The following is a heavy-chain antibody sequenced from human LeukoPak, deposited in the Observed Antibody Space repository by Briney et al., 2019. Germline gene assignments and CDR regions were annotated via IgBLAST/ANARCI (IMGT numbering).Heavy chain of an antibody. CDR1: GYTFTSYA. CDR3: ARPGDFSGYDYKVARYYYGMDV. J-gene: IGHJ6*02. CDR2: INAGNGNT. V-gene: IGHV1-3*01. D-gene: IGHD5-12*01. Sequence: ASVKVSCKASGYTFTSYAMHWVRQAPGQRLEWMGWINAGNGNTKYSQKFQGRVTITRDTSASTAYMELSSLRSEDTAVYYCARPGDFSGYDYKVARYYYGMDVWGQGTTVAVSS.